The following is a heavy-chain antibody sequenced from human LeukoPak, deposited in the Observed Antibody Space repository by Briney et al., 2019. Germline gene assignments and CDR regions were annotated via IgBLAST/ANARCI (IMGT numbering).Heavy chain of an antibody. Sequence: PGRSLRLSCAASGFTFSSYGMHWVRQAPGKGLGWVAVIWYDGSNKYYADSVKGRFTISRDNSKNTLYLQMNSLRAEDTAVYYCARGAGTGDYWGQGTLVTVSS. CDR2: IWYDGSNK. V-gene: IGHV3-33*01. CDR1: GFTFSSYG. D-gene: IGHD1-1*01. J-gene: IGHJ4*02. CDR3: ARGAGTGDY.